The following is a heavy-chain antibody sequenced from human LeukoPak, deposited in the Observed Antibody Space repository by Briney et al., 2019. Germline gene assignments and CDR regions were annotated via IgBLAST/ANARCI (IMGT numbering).Heavy chain of an antibody. CDR3: AKDASTVTTFDAFDI. CDR1: GFTFSNYA. CDR2: ISGGSTST. J-gene: IGHJ3*02. V-gene: IGHV3-23*01. Sequence: GGSLRLSCVASGFTFSNYAVSWVRQAPGKGLEWVSAISGGSTSTYYADSVRGRFTISRDNSRNTLYLQMDTLRAEDTAIYYCAKDASTVTTFDAFDIWGQGTMVTVSS. D-gene: IGHD4-17*01.